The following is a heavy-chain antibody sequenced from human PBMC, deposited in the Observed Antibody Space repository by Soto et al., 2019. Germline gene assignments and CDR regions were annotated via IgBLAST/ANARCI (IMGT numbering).Heavy chain of an antibody. J-gene: IGHJ4*02. D-gene: IGHD3-16*01. CDR2: TNWKSDI. V-gene: IGHV3-9*01. Sequence: GGSLRLSCSVSGFTFYDNAMHWVRQAPEKGLEWVSGTNWKSDIGYADSVKGRFTISRDNAENSLYLQINSPRAEHTALYYCAISQDRGGRTTFIYWGQGPQVTVSS. CDR1: GFTFYDNA. CDR3: AISQDRGGRTTFIY.